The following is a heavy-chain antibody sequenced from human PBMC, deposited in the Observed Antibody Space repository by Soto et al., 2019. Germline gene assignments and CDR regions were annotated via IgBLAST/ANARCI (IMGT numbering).Heavy chain of an antibody. CDR1: GGTFSSYP. J-gene: IGHJ4*01. V-gene: IGHV1-69*13. CDR3: ARPRTTGTTKGYDY. CDR2: IIPIFGSV. Sequence: SVKVSCKASGGTFSSYPISWVRQAPGQGLEWMGVIIPIFGSVNSAQKFQGRVTITADESTSTAYMELSSLRSEDTAVYYCARPRTTGTTKGYDYWGHGTPVPVSP. D-gene: IGHD1-1*01.